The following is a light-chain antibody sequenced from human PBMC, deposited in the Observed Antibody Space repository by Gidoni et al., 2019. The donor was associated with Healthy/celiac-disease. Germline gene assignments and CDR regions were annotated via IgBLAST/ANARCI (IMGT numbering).Light chain of an antibody. CDR1: QTVSANF. J-gene: IGKJ4*01. V-gene: IGKV3-20*01. CDR2: DAS. Sequence: EIVLTQFPGRLAVSPGERATRFCSATQTVSANFLAWYQQKPGQPPTLLIYDASRRATGVPDRFSGSGSGTDFSLTINRLQTEDSALYYCQQYGAPPLTFGGGTRVEI. CDR3: QQYGAPPLT.